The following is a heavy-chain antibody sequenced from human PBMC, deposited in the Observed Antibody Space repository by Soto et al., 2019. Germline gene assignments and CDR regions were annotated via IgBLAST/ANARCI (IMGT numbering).Heavy chain of an antibody. CDR1: GYTFTSYY. D-gene: IGHD3-10*01. V-gene: IGHV1-46*01. CDR3: ARDPSLITMVRGVIITDYYYGMDV. J-gene: IGHJ6*02. CDR2: INPSGGST. Sequence: GASVKVSCKASGYTFTSYYMHWVRQAPGQGLEWMGIINPSGGSTSYAQKFQGRVTMTRDTSTSTVYMELSSLRSEDTAVYYCARDPSLITMVRGVIITDYYYGMDVWGQGTTVTV.